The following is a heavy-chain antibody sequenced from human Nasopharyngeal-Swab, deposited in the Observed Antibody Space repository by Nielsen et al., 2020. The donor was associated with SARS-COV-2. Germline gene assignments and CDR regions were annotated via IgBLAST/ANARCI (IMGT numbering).Heavy chain of an antibody. V-gene: IGHV3-33*01. CDR2: IWYDGSNK. CDR3: AGERYYYDSSGYYYLGYYYYGMDV. D-gene: IGHD3-22*01. Sequence: GGSLRLSCAASGFTFSSYGMHWVRQAPGKGLEWVAVIWYDGSNKYYADSVKGRFTISRGNSKNTLYLQMNSLRAEDTAVYYCAGERYYYDSSGYYYLGYYYYGMDVWGQGTTVTVSS. CDR1: GFTFSSYG. J-gene: IGHJ6*02.